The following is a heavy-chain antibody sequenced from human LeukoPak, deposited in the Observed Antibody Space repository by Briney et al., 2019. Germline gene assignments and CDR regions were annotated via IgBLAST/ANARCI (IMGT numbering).Heavy chain of an antibody. CDR1: GFTFSSYA. D-gene: IGHD3-3*01. Sequence: GGSLRLAWAAAGFTFSSYAMHWVRQAPAKGLKWLAFISYEGSNKYSADPVTGRFTISRDNSQNTLYLQMNRLRAEETAVYYCAREPPLRFLDKPAQFAPWGQGTLVTV. CDR3: AREPPLRFLDKPAQFAP. J-gene: IGHJ5*02. CDR2: ISYEGSNK. V-gene: IGHV3-30-3*01.